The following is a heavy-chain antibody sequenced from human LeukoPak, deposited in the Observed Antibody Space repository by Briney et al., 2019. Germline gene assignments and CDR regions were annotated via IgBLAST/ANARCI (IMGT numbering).Heavy chain of an antibody. Sequence: SETLSLTCTVSGGSISSYYWSWIRQPPGKGLEWIGYIYYSGSTNYNPSLKSRVTISVDTSKNQFSLKLSSVTAADTAVYYCARLSERPEGYSYGSWGQGTLVTVSS. V-gene: IGHV4-59*01. CDR1: GGSISSYY. D-gene: IGHD5-18*01. CDR3: ARLSERPEGYSYGS. CDR2: IYYSGST. J-gene: IGHJ5*02.